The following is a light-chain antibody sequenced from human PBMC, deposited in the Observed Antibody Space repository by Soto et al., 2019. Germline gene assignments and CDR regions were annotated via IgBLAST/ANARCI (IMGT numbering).Light chain of an antibody. CDR1: TGAVTSGHY. V-gene: IGLV7-46*01. CDR3: LLCLSDARPV. J-gene: IGLJ2*01. CDR2: DTN. Sequence: QAVVTQEPSLTVSPGGTVTLTCGSSTGAVTSGHYPYWFQQKPGQAPTTLIYDTNNKHSWTPARFSGSLLGGKAALTLSGAQPEDEAEYYCLLCLSDARPVFGGGTKLTVL.